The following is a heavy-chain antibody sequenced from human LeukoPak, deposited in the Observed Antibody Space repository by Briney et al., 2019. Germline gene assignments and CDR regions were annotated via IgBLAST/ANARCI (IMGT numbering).Heavy chain of an antibody. CDR1: GYTFTGYY. V-gene: IGHV1-2*02. CDR2: INPNSGGT. Sequence: ASVKVSCKASGYTFTGYYMHWVRQAPGQGLEWMGWINPNSGGTNYAQKFQGRVTMTRDTSIGTAYMELSRLRFDDTAVYYCARVGVDIVVVPAAPADGSAFDYWGQGNLVTVSS. D-gene: IGHD2-2*01. J-gene: IGHJ4*02. CDR3: ARVGVDIVVVPAAPADGSAFDY.